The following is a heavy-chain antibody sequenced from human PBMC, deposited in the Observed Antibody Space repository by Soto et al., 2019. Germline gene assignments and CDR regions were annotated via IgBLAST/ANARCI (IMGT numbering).Heavy chain of an antibody. CDR2: IRSKAYDGTT. Sequence: PGGSLRLSCTASGFNVGDCAMSWFRQAPGKGLEWVGFIRSKAYDGTTEYAASVKGRFIISRDDSKNIAYLQMNSLKTEDTAVYYCTRSLRTGYFMKFDYWGLGTLVTVSS. CDR1: GFNVGDCA. CDR3: TRSLRTGYFMKFDY. J-gene: IGHJ4*02. D-gene: IGHD3-9*01. V-gene: IGHV3-49*03.